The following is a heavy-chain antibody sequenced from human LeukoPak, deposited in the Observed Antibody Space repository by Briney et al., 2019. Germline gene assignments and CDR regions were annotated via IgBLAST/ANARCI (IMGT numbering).Heavy chain of an antibody. J-gene: IGHJ4*02. CDR1: GFSFSNYA. CDR2: ISGSGGST. D-gene: IGHD2-15*01. CDR3: AKMTGVVVAATPDY. V-gene: IGHV3-23*01. Sequence: GGSLRLFCAASGFSFSNYAMSWVRQAPGKGLEWVSTISGSGGSTYYADSVKGRFTISRDNSKNTLYLQMNSLRAEDTAVYYCAKMTGVVVAATPDYWGQGTLVIVSS.